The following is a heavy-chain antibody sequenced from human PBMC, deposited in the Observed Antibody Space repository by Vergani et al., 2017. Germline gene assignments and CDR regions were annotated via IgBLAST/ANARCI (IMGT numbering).Heavy chain of an antibody. CDR2: IYYSGST. D-gene: IGHD3-10*01. CDR3: ARGLKLLWFGELFGWFDP. J-gene: IGHJ5*02. V-gene: IGHV4-59*01. CDR1: GGSISSYY. Sequence: QVQLQESGPGLVKPSETLSLTCTVSGGSISSYYWSWIRQPPGKGLEWIGYIYYSGSTNYNPSLKSRVTISVDTSKNQFSLKLSSVTAADTAVYYCARGLKLLWFGELFGWFDPWGQGTLVTVSS.